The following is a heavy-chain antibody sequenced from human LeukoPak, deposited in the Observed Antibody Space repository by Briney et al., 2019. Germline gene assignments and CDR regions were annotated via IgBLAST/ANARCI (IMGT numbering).Heavy chain of an antibody. CDR3: ARMGVPAAYYMDV. D-gene: IGHD2-2*01. J-gene: IGHJ6*03. CDR1: GFSLSPSGMR. Sequence: SGPTLVNPTQTLTLTCTFSGFSLSPSGMRVSWIRQPPGKALEWLARIDWDDDKFYSTSLKTRLTISKDTSKNQVVLTMTNMDPVDTATYYCARMGVPAAYYMDVWGKGTTVTVSS. V-gene: IGHV2-70*04. CDR2: IDWDDDK.